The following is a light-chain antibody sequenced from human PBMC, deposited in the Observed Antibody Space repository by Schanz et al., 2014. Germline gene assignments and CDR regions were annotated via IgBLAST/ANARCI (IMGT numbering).Light chain of an antibody. V-gene: IGLV1-40*01. Sequence: QSVLTQPPSVSGAPGQRVTISCTGSSSNIGAGYDVHWYQQLPGTAPKLLIYGNSNRPSGVPDRFSGSKSGNTASLAISGLQSEDESDYYCAAWDASLNGWVFGGGTKLTVL. J-gene: IGLJ3*02. CDR2: GNS. CDR3: AAWDASLNGWV. CDR1: SSNIGAGYD.